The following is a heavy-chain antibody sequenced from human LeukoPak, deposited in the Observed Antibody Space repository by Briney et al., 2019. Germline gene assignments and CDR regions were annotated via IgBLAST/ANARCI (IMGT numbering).Heavy chain of an antibody. CDR2: IIPIFGTA. V-gene: IGHV1-69*05. D-gene: IGHD6-6*01. CDR1: GGTFSSYA. J-gene: IGHJ4*02. Sequence: ASVKVSCKASGGTFSSYAISWVRQAPGQGLEWMGGIIPIFGTANYAQKFQGRVTITTDESTSIAYMELSSLRSEDTAVYYCARGETARAWDYWGQGTLVTVSS. CDR3: ARGETARAWDY.